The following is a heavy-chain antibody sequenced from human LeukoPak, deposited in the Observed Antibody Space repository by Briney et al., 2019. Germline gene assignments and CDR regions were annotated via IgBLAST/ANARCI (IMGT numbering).Heavy chain of an antibody. D-gene: IGHD6-13*01. CDR3: ARTARIAATVGDYFDY. CDR1: GYTFTNHA. Sequence: ASVKVSCKASGYTFTNHAMHWVRQAPGQRPEWMGRINAGSGDTRYSQNLQGRVTITRDTSASTAYMELSSLKSEDTAVYYCARTARIAATVGDYFDYWGQGTLVTVSS. V-gene: IGHV1-3*01. J-gene: IGHJ4*02. CDR2: INAGSGDT.